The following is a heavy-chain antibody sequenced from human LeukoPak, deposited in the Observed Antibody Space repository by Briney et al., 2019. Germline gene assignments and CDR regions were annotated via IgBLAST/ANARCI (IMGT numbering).Heavy chain of an antibody. J-gene: IGHJ4*02. CDR1: GFTFSSYG. CDR3: ARAGAWVGATLIDY. Sequence: PGRSLRLSCAASGFTFSSYGMHWVRQAPGKGLEWVAVIWYDGSNKYYADSVKGRFTISRDNSKNTLYLQMNSLRAEDTAVYYCARAGAWVGATLIDYWGQGTLVTVSS. V-gene: IGHV3-33*01. CDR2: IWYDGSNK. D-gene: IGHD1-26*01.